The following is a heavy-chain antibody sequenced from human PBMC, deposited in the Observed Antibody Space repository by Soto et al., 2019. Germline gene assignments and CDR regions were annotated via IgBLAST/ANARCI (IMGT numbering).Heavy chain of an antibody. D-gene: IGHD2-21*01. CDR1: GGTFSSYA. V-gene: IGHV1-69*13. CDR3: ARGGEHIVVAAMDV. J-gene: IGHJ6*02. CDR2: IIPIFGTA. Sequence: SVKVSFKASGGTFSSYAISWLRQAPGQGLEWMGGIIPIFGTANYAQKFQGRVTITADESTSTAYMELSSLRSEDTAVYYCARGGEHIVVAAMDVWGQGTTVTVSS.